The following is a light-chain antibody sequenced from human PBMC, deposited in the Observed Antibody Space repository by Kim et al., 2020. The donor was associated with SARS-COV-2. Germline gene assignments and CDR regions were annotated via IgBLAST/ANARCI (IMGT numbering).Light chain of an antibody. CDR1: QSVLYRSNNKNY. J-gene: IGKJ1*01. Sequence: ATRNCKCSQSVLYRSNNKNYLEGDKKKKGEPPKRRIYWASTREYGVPDRYSGRGAGTDVTLTISRLQAEDVAVYYCEQYESTPRTFGQGTKGDIK. V-gene: IGKV4-1*01. CDR3: EQYESTPRT. CDR2: WAS.